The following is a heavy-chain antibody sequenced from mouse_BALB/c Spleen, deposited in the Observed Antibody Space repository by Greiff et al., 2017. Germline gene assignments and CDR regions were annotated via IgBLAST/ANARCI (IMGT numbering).Heavy chain of an antibody. Sequence: QVQLQQSGAELVRPGSSVKISCKASGYAFSSYLMNWVKQRPGQGLEWIGQIYPGDGDTNYNGKFKGKATLTADKSSSTAYMQLSSLTSEDSAVYFCARYYGSSYYFDYWGQGTTLTVSS. CDR2: IYPGDGDT. D-gene: IGHD1-1*01. V-gene: IGHV1-80*01. CDR3: ARYYGSSYYFDY. CDR1: GYAFSSYL. J-gene: IGHJ2*01.